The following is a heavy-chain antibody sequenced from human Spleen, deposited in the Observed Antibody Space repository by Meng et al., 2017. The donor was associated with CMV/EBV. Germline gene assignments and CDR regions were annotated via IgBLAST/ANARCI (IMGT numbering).Heavy chain of an antibody. J-gene: IGHJ3*02. V-gene: IGHV3-23*01. Sequence: GGSLRLSCAASGFTFRTYAMNWVRQAPGRGLEWVSVISGSGGTTYYADSVKGRFTISRDNSKNTLYLQMYSLRAEDTAVYYCAKLESPIVYEKIFDIWGQGTMVTVSS. CDR1: GFTFRTYA. CDR3: AKLESPIVYEKIFDI. D-gene: IGHD2/OR15-2a*01. CDR2: ISGSGGTT.